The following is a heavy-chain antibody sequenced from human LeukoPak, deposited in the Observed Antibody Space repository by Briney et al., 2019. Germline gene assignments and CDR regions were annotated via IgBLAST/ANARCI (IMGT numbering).Heavy chain of an antibody. CDR2: ISGSGSTT. D-gene: IGHD5-12*01. Sequence: PGGSLRLSCVASGFTFNNYIVTWVRQAPGKGLEWVSSISGSGSTTYFADSVKGRFTISRDNSKNTMYLQMSSLRAEDTAIYYCAKDSTVSGSYYGLDIWGQGTTVTVSS. J-gene: IGHJ6*02. V-gene: IGHV3-23*01. CDR3: AKDSTVSGSYYGLDI. CDR1: GFTFNNYI.